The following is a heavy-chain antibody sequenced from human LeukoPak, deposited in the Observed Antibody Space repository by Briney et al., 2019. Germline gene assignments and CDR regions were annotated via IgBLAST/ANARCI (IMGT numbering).Heavy chain of an antibody. CDR3: AKSLAAAGPHDAFDI. CDR1: GGTFSSYA. Sequence: SVKVSCKASGGTFSSYAISWVRQAPGQGLEWMGGIIPIFGTANYAQKFQGRVTITADESTSTAYMELSSLRSEDTAAYYCAKSLAAAGPHDAFDIWGQGTMVTVSS. J-gene: IGHJ3*02. CDR2: IIPIFGTA. V-gene: IGHV1-69*13. D-gene: IGHD6-13*01.